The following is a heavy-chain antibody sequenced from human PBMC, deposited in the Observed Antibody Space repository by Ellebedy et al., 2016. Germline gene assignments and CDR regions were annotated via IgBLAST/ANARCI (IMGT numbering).Heavy chain of an antibody. Sequence: GGSLRLSCAASGSTLSRYWMSWFRQPPGKGLEWVANIKQDGSQIQYVDSVKGRFTISRDNAKNSLYLQMNSLRAEDTAVYYCGRDAVRRFDYWGQGTLVTVSP. J-gene: IGHJ4*02. CDR3: GRDAVRRFDY. V-gene: IGHV3-7*03. D-gene: IGHD3-10*02. CDR1: GSTLSRYW. CDR2: IKQDGSQI.